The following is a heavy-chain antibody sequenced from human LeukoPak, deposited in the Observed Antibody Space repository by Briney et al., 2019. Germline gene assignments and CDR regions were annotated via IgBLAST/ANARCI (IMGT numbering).Heavy chain of an antibody. Sequence: GGSLRLSCAASGFTFNSFAMNWVRQAPGKGLEWVSSISGSDGTSHYADFVKGRFTISRDYSKNTLYLQMNSLRAEDTAAYYCAKSLGVGGYTRYKGFDQWGQGTLVVVSS. CDR2: ISGSDGTS. J-gene: IGHJ4*02. CDR3: AKSLGVGGYTRYKGFDQ. V-gene: IGHV3-23*01. CDR1: GFTFNSFA. D-gene: IGHD3-16*02.